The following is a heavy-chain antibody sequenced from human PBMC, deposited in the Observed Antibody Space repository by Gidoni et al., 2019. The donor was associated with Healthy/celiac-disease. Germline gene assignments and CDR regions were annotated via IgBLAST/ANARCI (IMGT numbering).Heavy chain of an antibody. V-gene: IGHV3-48*03. CDR1: GFTFSSYE. J-gene: IGHJ4*02. CDR3: ARVGAVAGYFDY. CDR2: ISSSGSTI. D-gene: IGHD6-19*01. Sequence: EVQLVESGGGLVQPGGSLRLSCAASGFTFSSYEMNWVRQAPGKGLGWVSYISSSGSTIYYADSVKGRFTISRDNAKNSLYLQMNSLRAEDTAVYYCARVGAVAGYFDYWGQGTLVTVSS.